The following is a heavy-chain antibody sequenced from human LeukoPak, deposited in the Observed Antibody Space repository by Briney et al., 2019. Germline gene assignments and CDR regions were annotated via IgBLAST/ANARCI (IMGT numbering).Heavy chain of an antibody. CDR3: ARIYN. J-gene: IGHJ4*02. CDR2: IYSGGST. CDR1: GITAVTTS. Sequence: GGSLGLSLEAPGITAVTTSLTWFGKAPGKGLEWVSLIYSGGSTYYADSVRGRFTISRDNSKNTLYLQMNSLRVEDTAVYYCARIYNWGQGTLVTVSS. D-gene: IGHD4-4*01. V-gene: IGHV3-66*01.